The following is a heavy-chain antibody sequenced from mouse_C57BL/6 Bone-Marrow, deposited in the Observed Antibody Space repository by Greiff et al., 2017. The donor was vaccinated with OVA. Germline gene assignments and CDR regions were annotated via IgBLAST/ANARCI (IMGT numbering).Heavy chain of an antibody. V-gene: IGHV1-76*01. Sequence: VQRVESGAELVRPGASVKLSCKASGYTFTDYYINWVKPRPGQGLEWIARIYPGSGNTYYNEKFKGKATLTAEKSSSTAYMQLSSLTSEDSAVYFCARSAVYAMDYWGQGTSVTVSS. CDR3: ARSAVYAMDY. D-gene: IGHD3-1*01. CDR1: GYTFTDYY. CDR2: IYPGSGNT. J-gene: IGHJ4*01.